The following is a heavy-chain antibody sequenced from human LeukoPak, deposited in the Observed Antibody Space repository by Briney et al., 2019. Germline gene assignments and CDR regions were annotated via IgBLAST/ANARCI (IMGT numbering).Heavy chain of an antibody. J-gene: IGHJ4*02. CDR3: ARDYVYAFDY. V-gene: IGHV3-23*01. CDR1: GFTFSSYA. D-gene: IGHD2/OR15-2a*01. CDR2: ISGSGGNT. Sequence: GGSLRLSCAASGFTFSSYAMGWVRQAPGKGLEWISAISGSGGNTYCAASVKGRFTLSRDNSKNTLFLQMNSLRAEDTAVYFCARDYVYAFDYWGQGTLVTVSS.